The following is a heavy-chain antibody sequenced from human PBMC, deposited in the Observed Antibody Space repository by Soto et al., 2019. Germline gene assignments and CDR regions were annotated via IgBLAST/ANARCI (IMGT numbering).Heavy chain of an antibody. CDR3: ASFPELRYFDWLLPRYFDY. CDR2: ISSSSSYI. D-gene: IGHD3-9*01. CDR1: GFTFSSYS. Sequence: EVQLVESGGSVVKPGGSLRLSRAASGFTFSSYSMNWVRQAPGKGLEWVSSISSSSSYIYYADSVKGRFTISRDNAKNSLYLQMNSLRAEDTDVYYCASFPELRYFDWLLPRYFDYWGQGTLVTVSS. V-gene: IGHV3-21*01. J-gene: IGHJ4*02.